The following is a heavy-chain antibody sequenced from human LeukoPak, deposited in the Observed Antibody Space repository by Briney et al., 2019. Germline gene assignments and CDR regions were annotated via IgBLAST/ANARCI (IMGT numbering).Heavy chain of an antibody. D-gene: IGHD2-2*01. CDR2: IYYSGST. Sequence: PSETLSLTCSVSGGSISSSSYYWGWIRQPPGKGLEWIGSIYYSGSTYYNPSLKSRVTISVDTSKNQFSLKLSSVTAADTAVYYCARERTVMPNFDYWSQGTLVTVSS. J-gene: IGHJ4*02. V-gene: IGHV4-39*07. CDR3: ARERTVMPNFDY. CDR1: GGSISSSSYY.